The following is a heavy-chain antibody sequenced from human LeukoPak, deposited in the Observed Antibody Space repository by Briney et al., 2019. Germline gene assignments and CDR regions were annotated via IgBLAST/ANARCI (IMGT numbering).Heavy chain of an antibody. V-gene: IGHV1-2*02. J-gene: IGHJ3*02. D-gene: IGHD3-22*01. Sequence: GASVKVSCKASGYTFTGYYMHWVRQAPGQGLEWMGWNNPNNGGTNYAQKFQGRVTMTRDTSISTAYMEVSRLRSDDMAVYYCAGPSRGGYYDSSGYHLDNAFDIWGQGTMVTVSS. CDR1: GYTFTGYY. CDR3: AGPSRGGYYDSSGYHLDNAFDI. CDR2: NNPNNGGT.